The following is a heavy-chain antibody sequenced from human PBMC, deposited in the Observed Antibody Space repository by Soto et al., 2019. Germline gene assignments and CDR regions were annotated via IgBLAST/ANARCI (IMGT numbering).Heavy chain of an antibody. CDR3: AREVGGWELVRYYYYGMDV. CDR1: GGSVSSGVYY. J-gene: IGHJ6*02. V-gene: IGHV4-61*08. Sequence: SETLSLTWTVSGGSVSSGVYYWSWIRQPPGKALEWIGYIYYSGSTNYNPSLKSRVAISVDTSKNQFSLKLSSVTAADAAVYYCAREVGGWELVRYYYYGMDVWGQGITVTVFS. D-gene: IGHD1-26*01. CDR2: IYYSGST.